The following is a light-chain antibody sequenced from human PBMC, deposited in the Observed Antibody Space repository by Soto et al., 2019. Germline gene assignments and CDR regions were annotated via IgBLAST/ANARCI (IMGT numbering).Light chain of an antibody. J-gene: IGKJ1*01. CDR3: QQYERYST. CDR1: QNIYTW. CDR2: KAS. Sequence: DYQVTQSPSTLSASVGDRVTITCRASQNIYTWLAWYQQKPGIAPKLLIHKASTLESGVPSRFSSSGFGTEFTLTISGLQPEDSATYYCQQYERYSTFGQGTKVEIK. V-gene: IGKV1-5*03.